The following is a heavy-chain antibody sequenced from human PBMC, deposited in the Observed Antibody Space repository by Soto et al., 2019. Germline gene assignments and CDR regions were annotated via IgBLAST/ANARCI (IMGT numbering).Heavy chain of an antibody. V-gene: IGHV4-31*03. Sequence: QVQLQESGPGLVKPSQTLSLTCTVSGGSISSGGYYWSWIRQHPGKGLEWIGYIYYSGSTYYNPSLKSRVTISVDTSKNQFSLKLSSVTAADTAVYYCARDGPYDILTGPHDEAPVQIGYYGMDVWGQGTTVTVSS. D-gene: IGHD3-9*01. J-gene: IGHJ6*02. CDR2: IYYSGST. CDR3: ARDGPYDILTGPHDEAPVQIGYYGMDV. CDR1: GGSISSGGYY.